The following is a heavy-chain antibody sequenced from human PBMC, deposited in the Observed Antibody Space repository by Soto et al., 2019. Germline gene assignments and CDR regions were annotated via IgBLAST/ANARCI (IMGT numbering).Heavy chain of an antibody. V-gene: IGHV3-13*05. CDR3: ARAGYDSSGYYFYAMDV. D-gene: IGHD3-22*01. CDR1: GFILSGYD. Sequence: EEQLVESGGGLVQPGGSLRLSCVASGFILSGYDMHWVRQATGEGLEWVSAIGTAGDPYYSGCVKGRFTISRGNAENSVYLQMNSLRAGDTAVYYCARAGYDSSGYYFYAMDVWGPGTTVTVSS. J-gene: IGHJ6*02. CDR2: IGTAGDP.